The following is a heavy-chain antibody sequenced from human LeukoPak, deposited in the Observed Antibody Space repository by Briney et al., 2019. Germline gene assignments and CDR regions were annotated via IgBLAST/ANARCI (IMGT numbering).Heavy chain of an antibody. D-gene: IGHD3-22*01. J-gene: IGHJ4*02. Sequence: GGSLRLSCVASGFIFSTYGMHWVRQAPGKGLEWVAVIWYDGSNEYYADSVKGRFTISRDTSKNTLYLQMNSLRAEDTAVYYCARAYYYDVSLTPNYWGQGTLVTVSS. V-gene: IGHV3-33*01. CDR3: ARAYYYDVSLTPNY. CDR1: GFIFSTYG. CDR2: IWYDGSNE.